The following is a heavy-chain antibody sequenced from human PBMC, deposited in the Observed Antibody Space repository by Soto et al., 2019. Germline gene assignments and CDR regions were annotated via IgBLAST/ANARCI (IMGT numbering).Heavy chain of an antibody. Sequence: QEQLVQSGPEVKRPGSSVKVSCKDSGGLFSSFAISWVRQAPGEGLEWLGGIIPVFGTTNYAEKFQGRVTITADESTNTAYVELTSLTSGDTAIYYCARGGGPYVWFNEFWGQGTLVTVSS. D-gene: IGHD3-16*01. V-gene: IGHV1-69*01. J-gene: IGHJ4*02. CDR3: ARGGGPYVWFNEF. CDR2: IIPVFGTT. CDR1: GGLFSSFA.